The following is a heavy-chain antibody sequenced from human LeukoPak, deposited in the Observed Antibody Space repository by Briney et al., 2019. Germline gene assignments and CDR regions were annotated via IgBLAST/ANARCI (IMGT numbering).Heavy chain of an antibody. CDR1: GGSISSGGYY. V-gene: IGHV4-31*03. Sequence: PSQTLSLTCTVSGGSISSGGYYWSWIRQHPGKGLEWIGYIYYSGSTYYNPSLKSRVTISVDTSKNQFSLKLSSVTAADTAVYYCARGLGEIAAAGSVHFDYWGQGTLVTVSS. D-gene: IGHD6-13*01. CDR2: IYYSGST. CDR3: ARGLGEIAAAGSVHFDY. J-gene: IGHJ4*02.